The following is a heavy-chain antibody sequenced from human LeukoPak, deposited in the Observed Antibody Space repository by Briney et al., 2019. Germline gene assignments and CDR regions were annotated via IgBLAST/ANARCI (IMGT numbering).Heavy chain of an antibody. CDR3: AKDGQQLAWYYFDY. J-gene: IGHJ4*02. CDR2: ISYDGSNK. Sequence: GRSLRLSCAASGFTFSSYGMHWVRQAPGKGLEWVAVISYDGSNKYYADSVKGRFTISRDNSKNTLYLQMNSLRAEDTAVYYCAKDGQQLAWYYFDYWGQGTLVTVSS. CDR1: GFTFSSYG. V-gene: IGHV3-30*18. D-gene: IGHD6-13*01.